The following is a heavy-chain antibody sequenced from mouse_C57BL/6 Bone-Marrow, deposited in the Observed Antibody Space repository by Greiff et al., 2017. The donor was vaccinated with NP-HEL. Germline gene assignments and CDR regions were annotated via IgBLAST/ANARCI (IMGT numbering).Heavy chain of an antibody. CDR1: GFSFTTYA. CDR3: VRQLTYFDV. CDR2: IRSKSNNYAT. V-gene: IGHV10-1*01. J-gene: IGHJ1*03. Sequence: EVMLVESGGGLVQPKGSLKLSCAASGFSFTTYAMNWVRQAPGKGLEWVARIRSKSNNYATYYADSVKDRFTISRADSESMLYLQMNNLKTEDTAMYYCVRQLTYFDVWGTGTTVTVSS.